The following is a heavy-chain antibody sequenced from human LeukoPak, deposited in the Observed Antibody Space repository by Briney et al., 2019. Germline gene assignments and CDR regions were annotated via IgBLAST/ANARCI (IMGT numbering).Heavy chain of an antibody. J-gene: IGHJ1*01. CDR2: ISGSGGST. CDR1: GFTFSSYA. D-gene: IGHD3-22*01. Sequence: PGGSLRLSCAASGFTFSSYAMSWVRQAPGKGLEWVSAISGSGGSTYYADSVKGRFTISRDNSKNTLYLQMNSLRAEDTAVYYCAKKGISYYYDSSGCYYSEVQLGYFQHWGQGTLVTVSS. V-gene: IGHV3-23*01. CDR3: AKKGISYYYDSSGCYYSEVQLGYFQH.